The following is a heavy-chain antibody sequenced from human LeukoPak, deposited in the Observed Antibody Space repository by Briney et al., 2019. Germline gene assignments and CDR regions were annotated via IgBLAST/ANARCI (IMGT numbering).Heavy chain of an antibody. Sequence: PGGSLRLSCAASGFSVSSSYMSWVRQAPGKGLEWVSLIYGGGSTSYADSVKGRFTISRDNSKNTLYLQINSLRAEDTAVYYCARDVVGPNRWVYGMDVWGQGTTVTVSS. J-gene: IGHJ6*02. CDR1: GFSVSSSY. CDR2: IYGGGST. CDR3: ARDVVGPNRWVYGMDV. D-gene: IGHD3/OR15-3a*01. V-gene: IGHV3-53*01.